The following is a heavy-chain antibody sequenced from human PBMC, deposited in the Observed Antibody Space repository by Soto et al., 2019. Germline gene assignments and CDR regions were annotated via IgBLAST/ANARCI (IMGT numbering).Heavy chain of an antibody. D-gene: IGHD3-22*01. Sequence: QVQLVESGGGVVQPGRSLRLSCAASGFTFSSYGMHWVRQAPGKGLEWVAVIWYDGSNKYYADSVKGRFTISRDNSKNTLYLQMNSLRAEDTAVYYCARDGRERRLDDSSGYYYTFDYWGQGTLVTVSS. CDR2: IWYDGSNK. CDR1: GFTFSSYG. CDR3: ARDGRERRLDDSSGYYYTFDY. V-gene: IGHV3-33*01. J-gene: IGHJ4*02.